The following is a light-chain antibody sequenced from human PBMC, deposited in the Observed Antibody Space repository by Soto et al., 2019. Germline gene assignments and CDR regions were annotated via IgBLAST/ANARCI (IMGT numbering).Light chain of an antibody. Sequence: EFVLTQSPGTLSLSPGERATLSCRASQTVRNNYLAWYQQKPGQAPRLLIYDASSRATGIPDRFSGGGSGTDFTLTISRLEPEDFAVYYCQQRSNWPGTFGQGTRLEIK. J-gene: IGKJ5*01. CDR3: QQRSNWPGT. CDR1: QTVRNNY. CDR2: DAS. V-gene: IGKV3D-20*02.